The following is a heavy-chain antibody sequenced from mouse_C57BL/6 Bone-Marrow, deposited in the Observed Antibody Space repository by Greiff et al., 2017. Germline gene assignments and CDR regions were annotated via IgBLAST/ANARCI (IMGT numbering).Heavy chain of an antibody. V-gene: IGHV3-6*01. Sequence: EVKLQESGPGLVKPSQSLSLTCSVTGYSITSGYYWNWIRQFPGNKLEWMGYISYDGSNNYNPSLKTRISITRDTSKNQFFLKLNSVTTEDTATYYCARDGPHYYGSSYGAMDYWGQGTSVTVSS. CDR2: ISYDGSN. J-gene: IGHJ4*01. CDR1: GYSITSGYY. D-gene: IGHD1-1*01. CDR3: ARDGPHYYGSSYGAMDY.